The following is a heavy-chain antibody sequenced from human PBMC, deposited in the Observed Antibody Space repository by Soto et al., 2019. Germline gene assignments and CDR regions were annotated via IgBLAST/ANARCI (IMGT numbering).Heavy chain of an antibody. J-gene: IGHJ6*02. CDR1: GFTFSSYG. Sequence: PGGSLRLSCAASGFTFSSYGMHWVRQAPGKGLEWVAVIWYDGSNKYYADSVKGRFTISRDNSKNTLYLQMNSLRAEDTAVYYCARDLVVVPAARVYYYYGMDVWGQGTTVTVSS. D-gene: IGHD2-2*01. CDR3: ARDLVVVPAARVYYYYGMDV. CDR2: IWYDGSNK. V-gene: IGHV3-33*01.